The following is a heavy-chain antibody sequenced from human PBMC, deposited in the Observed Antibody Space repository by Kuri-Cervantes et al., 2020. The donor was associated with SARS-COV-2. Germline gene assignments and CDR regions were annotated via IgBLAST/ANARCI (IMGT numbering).Heavy chain of an antibody. CDR2: INPYSGGT. J-gene: IGHJ5*02. Sequence: ASVKVSCKASGYTFTGYYMHWVRQAPGQGLEWMGWINPYSGGTNYAQKFQGRVTMTRDTSISTAYMELSRLRSDDTAVYYCARVPYSNYDWFDPWGQGTLVTVSS. V-gene: IGHV1-2*02. D-gene: IGHD4-11*01. CDR3: ARVPYSNYDWFDP. CDR1: GYTFTGYY.